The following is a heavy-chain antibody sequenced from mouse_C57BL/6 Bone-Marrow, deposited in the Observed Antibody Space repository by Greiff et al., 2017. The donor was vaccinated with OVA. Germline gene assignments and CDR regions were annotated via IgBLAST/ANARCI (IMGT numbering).Heavy chain of an antibody. V-gene: IGHV1-15*01. J-gene: IGHJ2*01. Sequence: QVQLQQSGAELVRPGASVTLSCKASGYTFTDYEMHWVKQTPVHGLEWIGAIDPETGGTAYNQKFKGKAILTADKSSSTAYMELRSLTSEDSAVYYCTRRGSPFYYFDYWGQGTTLIVSS. CDR2: IDPETGGT. CDR3: TRRGSPFYYFDY. CDR1: GYTFTDYE.